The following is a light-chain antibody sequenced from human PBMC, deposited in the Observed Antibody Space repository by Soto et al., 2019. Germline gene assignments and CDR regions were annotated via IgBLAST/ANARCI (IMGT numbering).Light chain of an antibody. J-gene: IGKJ4*02. V-gene: IGKV3D-20*02. CDR2: GAS. CDR1: QSVSSSY. CDR3: QQRSSWPLT. Sequence: EIVLTQSPGTLSLSPGERATLSCRASQSVSSSYLAWYQQKPGQAPRLLIYGASTRATGIPARFSGSGSGTEFTLTISSLQSEDFAVYFCQQRSSWPLTFGGGTKVDIK.